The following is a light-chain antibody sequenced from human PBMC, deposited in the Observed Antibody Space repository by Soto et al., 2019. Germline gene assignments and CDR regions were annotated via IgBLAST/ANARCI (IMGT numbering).Light chain of an antibody. V-gene: IGLV1-40*01. J-gene: IGLJ1*01. CDR1: GSNIGAGFD. CDR3: QSYDSSLSGYV. CDR2: GNS. Sequence: QSVLTQPPSVSGAPGQRVTISCTGSGSNIGAGFDVNWYQQLPGTAPKLLIYGNSNRPSGVPDRFSGSKSGTSTSLAITGLQAEDEADYYCQSYDSSLSGYVFGTGTKLTVL.